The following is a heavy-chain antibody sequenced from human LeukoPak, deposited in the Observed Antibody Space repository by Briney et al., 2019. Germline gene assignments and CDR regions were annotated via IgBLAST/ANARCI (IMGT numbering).Heavy chain of an antibody. CDR2: ISDSGGST. V-gene: IGHV3-23*01. D-gene: IGHD4-17*01. CDR1: GFTFSSYA. Sequence: PGGSLRLSCAASGFTFSSYAMSWVRQAPGKGLEWVSSISDSGGSTDYADSVKGRFTISRDNSKNTLYLQMNSLRAEDTAVYYCAKDRGSVTTFRLNGYFNYWGQGTLVTVSS. CDR3: AKDRGSVTTFRLNGYFNY. J-gene: IGHJ4*02.